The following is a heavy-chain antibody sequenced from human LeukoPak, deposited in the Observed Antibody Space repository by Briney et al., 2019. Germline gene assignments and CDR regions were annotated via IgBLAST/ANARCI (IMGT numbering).Heavy chain of an antibody. CDR1: GGSVSSYY. CDR3: ARHKATTIGWPSDY. J-gene: IGHJ4*02. V-gene: IGHV4-59*08. CDR2: ISYTGST. D-gene: IGHD5-12*01. Sequence: PSETLSLTCTVSGGSVSSYYWSWIRQPPGKGLEWIGYISYTGSTNYNPSLKSRVTVSVDTSKNQFSLKLSSVTAADTAVYYCARHKATTIGWPSDYWGQGILVTVSS.